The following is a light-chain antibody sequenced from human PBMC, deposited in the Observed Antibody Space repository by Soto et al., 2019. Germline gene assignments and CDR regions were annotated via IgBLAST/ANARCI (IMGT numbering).Light chain of an antibody. J-gene: IGKJ1*01. Sequence: EIVMTQSPATLSVSPGVRATLSCGASQSVSSNLAWYQQKPGQAPRLLIYGASTRATGIPARFSGSGSGTEFTLTISRLEPEDFGVYYCQQYGSSPQTFGQGTKVDIK. CDR1: QSVSSN. CDR3: QQYGSSPQT. V-gene: IGKV3-15*01. CDR2: GAS.